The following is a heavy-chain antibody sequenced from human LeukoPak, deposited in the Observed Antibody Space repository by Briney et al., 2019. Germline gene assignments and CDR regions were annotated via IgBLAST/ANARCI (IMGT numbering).Heavy chain of an antibody. J-gene: IGHJ3*02. V-gene: IGHV3-21*01. CDR3: ARLIGIAVAGDAFDI. CDR1: GFTFSSYS. CDR2: ISSSSSYI. D-gene: IGHD6-19*01. Sequence: GGSLRLSCAASGFTFSSYSMNWVRQAPGKGLEWVSSISSSSSYIYYADSVKGRFTISRDNAKNSLYLQMNRLRAEDTAVYYCARLIGIAVAGDAFDIWGQGTMVTVSS.